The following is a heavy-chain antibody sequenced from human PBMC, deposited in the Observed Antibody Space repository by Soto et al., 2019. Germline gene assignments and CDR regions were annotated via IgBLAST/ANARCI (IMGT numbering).Heavy chain of an antibody. CDR1: GFTFSSYA. Sequence: EVQLLESGGGLVQPGGSLRLSCAASGFTFSSYAMSWVRQAPGKGLEWVSAISGSGGSTYYADSVKGRFTISRDNSKKTLYLQMNSMRAEDTAVYYCAKADLITMIVVVITTIDYWGQGTLVTVSS. CDR3: AKADLITMIVVVITTIDY. D-gene: IGHD3-22*01. J-gene: IGHJ4*02. V-gene: IGHV3-23*01. CDR2: ISGSGGST.